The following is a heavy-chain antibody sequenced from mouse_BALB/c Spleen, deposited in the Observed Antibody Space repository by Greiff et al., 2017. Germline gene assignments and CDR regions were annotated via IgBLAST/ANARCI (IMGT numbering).Heavy chain of an antibody. D-gene: IGHD2-14*01. Sequence: QVQLQQSGAELVRPGVSVKISCKGSGYTFTDYAMHWVKQSHAKSLEWIGVISTYYGDASYNQKFKGKATMTVDKSSSTAYMELARLTSEDSAIYYCAREGYRYDFDYWGQGTLSQSPQ. CDR1: GYTFTDYA. V-gene: IGHV1S137*01. CDR3: AREGYRYDFDY. J-gene: IGHJ2*01. CDR2: ISTYYGDA.